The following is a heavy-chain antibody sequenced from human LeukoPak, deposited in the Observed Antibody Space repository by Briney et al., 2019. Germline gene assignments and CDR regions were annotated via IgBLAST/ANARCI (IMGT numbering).Heavy chain of an antibody. Sequence: SETLSLTCAVYGGSFSGYYWSWIRQPPGKGLEWIGEINHSGSTNYNPSLKSRVTISVDKSKNQFSLKLSSVTAADTAVYYCARRLRFVVRGYRYNWFDPWGQGTLVTVSS. D-gene: IGHD3-10*01. V-gene: IGHV4-34*01. J-gene: IGHJ5*02. CDR1: GGSFSGYY. CDR2: INHSGST. CDR3: ARRLRFVVRGYRYNWFDP.